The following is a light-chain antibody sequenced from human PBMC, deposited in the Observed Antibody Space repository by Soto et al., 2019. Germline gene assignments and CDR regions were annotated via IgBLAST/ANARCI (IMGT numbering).Light chain of an antibody. Sequence: EIVLTQSPGTLSLSPGERATLSCRASQSVSSNYLAWYQQKPGQAPRLLIYGASSRATGIPDRFSGSGSGTDFTLTISRLEPEDFAVYYCQQHRSSPRTFGRGTKVEIK. J-gene: IGKJ1*01. CDR3: QQHRSSPRT. CDR2: GAS. V-gene: IGKV3-20*01. CDR1: QSVSSNY.